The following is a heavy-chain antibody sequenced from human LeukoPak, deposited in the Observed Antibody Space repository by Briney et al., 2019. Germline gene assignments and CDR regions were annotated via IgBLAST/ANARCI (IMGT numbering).Heavy chain of an antibody. V-gene: IGHV3-73*01. Sequence: GGSLRLSCAASGFTFSVSAMHWVRQASGEGLEWVGRIRGKANTYATAYAASVKGRFTISRDDSKNTAYLQMNSLKTEDTAVYYCIRLGNSISWYTEDAFDIWGQGTMVTVSS. CDR2: IRGKANTYAT. CDR1: GFTFSVSA. J-gene: IGHJ3*02. CDR3: IRLGNSISWYTEDAFDI. D-gene: IGHD6-13*01.